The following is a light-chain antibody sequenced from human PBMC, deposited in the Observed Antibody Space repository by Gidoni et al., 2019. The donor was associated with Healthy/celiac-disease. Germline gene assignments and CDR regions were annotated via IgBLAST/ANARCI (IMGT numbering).Light chain of an antibody. Sequence: EIVLRQSPATLSFSPGGRATLSCRASQSVSSYVAWYQQQPGQAPRLLIYDASNRATGIPAWFSGSGSGTVFPLTISSLEPEYLAVYYCQQRSNWRITFGEXTKVEIK. CDR2: DAS. CDR3: QQRSNWRIT. J-gene: IGKJ4*01. V-gene: IGKV3-11*01. CDR1: QSVSSY.